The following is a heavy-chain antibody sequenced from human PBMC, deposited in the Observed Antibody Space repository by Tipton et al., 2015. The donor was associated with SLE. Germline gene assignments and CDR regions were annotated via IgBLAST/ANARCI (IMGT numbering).Heavy chain of an antibody. CDR2: IRNDGNNK. J-gene: IGHJ5*02. V-gene: IGHV3-30*02. CDR1: GFTFNIYV. CDR3: AKEGGLQLVT. D-gene: IGHD6-13*01. Sequence: GSLRLSCEASGFTFNIYVLHWVRQAPDKGLEWVAFIRNDGNNKYYADSVKGRFTISRDESKTTVYLQMNSLTVADSAIYYCAKEGGLQLVTWGQGTLVTVSS.